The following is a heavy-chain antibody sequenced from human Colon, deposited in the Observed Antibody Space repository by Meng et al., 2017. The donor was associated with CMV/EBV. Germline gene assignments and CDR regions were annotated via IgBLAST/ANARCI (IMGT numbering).Heavy chain of an antibody. V-gene: IGHV3-15*01. CDR2: IKSKAAGGAT. Sequence: GESLKISCEASGFTFSNAWMNWVRQAPGKGLEWVGRIKSKAAGGATDFSAPVKGRFTLSRDDSKNTLYLQMNSLKTEDTALYYCTTDYSYAFGFWGQGTTVTVSS. CDR1: GFTFSNAW. CDR3: TTDYSYAFGF. D-gene: IGHD2-21*01. J-gene: IGHJ3*01.